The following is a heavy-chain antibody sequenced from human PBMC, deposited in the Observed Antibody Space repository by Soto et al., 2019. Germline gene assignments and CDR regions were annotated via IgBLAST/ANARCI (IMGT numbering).Heavy chain of an antibody. Sequence: GGSLRLSCAASGFTFSSYEMNWVRQAPGKGLEWVSYISTSASTIYYADSVKGRFTISRDNAKNSLYLQMNRLRAEDTAVYYCAREADRQNTFDHWGQGTLVTVSS. D-gene: IGHD3-22*01. CDR2: ISTSASTI. V-gene: IGHV3-48*03. CDR1: GFTFSSYE. CDR3: AREADRQNTFDH. J-gene: IGHJ4*02.